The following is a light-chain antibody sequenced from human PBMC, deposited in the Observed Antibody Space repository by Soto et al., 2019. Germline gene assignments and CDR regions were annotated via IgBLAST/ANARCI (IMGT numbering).Light chain of an antibody. J-gene: IGKJ3*01. CDR3: QQRADWPFP. CDR1: QSVGNY. V-gene: IGKV3-11*01. Sequence: EIVLTQSPATLSLSPGERATLSCRASQSVGNYLAWYQQKPGQAPRLLIYDSSSRAAGIPARFTGSGSGTDFTPTISGLGPADFALYYLQQRADWPFPFGPGTKGDNK. CDR2: DSS.